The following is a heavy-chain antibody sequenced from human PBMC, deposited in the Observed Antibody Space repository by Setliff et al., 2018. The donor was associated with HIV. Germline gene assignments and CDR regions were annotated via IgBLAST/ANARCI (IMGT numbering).Heavy chain of an antibody. CDR3: ARDRSDYYNLPGYFDH. CDR2: IFHSGDT. CDR1: GVSVGSGDYY. V-gene: IGHV4-31*03. J-gene: IGHJ4*02. Sequence: TLSLTCSVSGVSVGSGDYYWHWIRQHPEKALEWIGYIFHSGDTYYNPSLKSRISMSVDTSKNQFSLKLSSVTAADTAVYYCARDRSDYYNLPGYFDHWGQGTPVTVSS. D-gene: IGHD3-3*01.